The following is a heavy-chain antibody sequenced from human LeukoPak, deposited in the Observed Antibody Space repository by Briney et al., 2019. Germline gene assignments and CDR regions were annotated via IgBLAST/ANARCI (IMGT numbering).Heavy chain of an antibody. CDR1: GYIFANYG. V-gene: IGHV1-18*04. CDR3: ARDRRGYSAYDGEGFDY. Sequence: ASVKVSCKASGYIFANYGFSWVRQAPGQGLEWMGWISADNHNTKYAQKFQDRVTMTDDRSTSTVYMELRSLRSDDTAVYYCARDRRGYSAYDGEGFDYWGQGTLVTVPS. D-gene: IGHD5-12*01. J-gene: IGHJ4*02. CDR2: ISADNHNT.